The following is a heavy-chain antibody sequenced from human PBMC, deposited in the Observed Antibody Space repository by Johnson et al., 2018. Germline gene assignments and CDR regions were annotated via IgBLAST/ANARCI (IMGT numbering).Heavy chain of an antibody. J-gene: IGHJ3*02. V-gene: IGHV3-49*03. CDR2: IRSKAYGGTT. Sequence: VQLVESGGGLVQPGRSLRLSCTASGFTFGDYAMSWFRQAPGKGLEWVGFIRSKAYGGTTEYAASVNGRFTISRDDSKSIAYLQMNSLKTEDTAVYYCAKFVTMVRGDHNGAFDIWGQGTMVTVSS. D-gene: IGHD3-10*01. CDR1: GFTFGDYA. CDR3: AKFVTMVRGDHNGAFDI.